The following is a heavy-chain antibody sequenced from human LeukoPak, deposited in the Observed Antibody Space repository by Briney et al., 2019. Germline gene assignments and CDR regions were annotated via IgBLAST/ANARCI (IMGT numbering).Heavy chain of an antibody. D-gene: IGHD1-26*01. CDR3: VRVSPVGKGLDY. J-gene: IGHJ4*02. CDR2: ISYDGSNK. Sequence: GGSLRLSCAASGFTFSSYAMHWVRQAPGKGLEWVAVISYDGSNKYYADSVKGRFTISRDNSKNTLYLQMNSLRAEDTAVYYCVRVSPVGKGLDYWGQGTLVTVSS. CDR1: GFTFSSYA. V-gene: IGHV3-30*04.